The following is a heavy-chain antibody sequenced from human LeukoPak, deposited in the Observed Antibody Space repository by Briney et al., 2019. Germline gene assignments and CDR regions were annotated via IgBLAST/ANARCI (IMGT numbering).Heavy chain of an antibody. J-gene: IGHJ6*03. D-gene: IGHD5-18*01. CDR3: ARVDTAMVLYHYYYYMDV. V-gene: IGHV4-59*01. CDR2: IYYSGST. Sequence: PSETLSLTCAVYGGSFSGYYWSWIRQPPGKGLEWIGYIYYSGSTNYNPSLKSRVTISVDTSKNQFSLKLSSVTAADTAVYYCARVDTAMVLYHYYYYMDVWGKGTTVTISS. CDR1: GGSFSGYY.